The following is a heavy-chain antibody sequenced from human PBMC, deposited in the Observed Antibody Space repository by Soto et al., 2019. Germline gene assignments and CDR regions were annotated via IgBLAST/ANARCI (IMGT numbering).Heavy chain of an antibody. J-gene: IGHJ6*02. V-gene: IGHV3-23*01. CDR1: GFTFSSYA. CDR3: AKGEGGGGADV. CDR2: ISGSGGST. Sequence: EVQLLESGGGLVQPGGSLRLSCAASGFTFSSYAMSWVRQAPGKGLEWVSAISGSGGSTYYADSVKGRFTISRDNSKNGLYLQMNRLGAGDTAVYYWAKGEGGGGADVWGQGTTVTVSS. D-gene: IGHD1-26*01.